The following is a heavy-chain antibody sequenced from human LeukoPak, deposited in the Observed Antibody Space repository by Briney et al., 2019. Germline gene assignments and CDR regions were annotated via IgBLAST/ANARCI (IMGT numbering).Heavy chain of an antibody. Sequence: GGSLRLSCAASGFTFSSYWMSWVRQAPGKGLEWVANIKQDGSEKYYVDSVKGRFTISRDNAKNSLYLQMNSLRAEDTAVYYCARIPGRDYYGSGSYYNPFWFDPWGQGTLVTVSS. V-gene: IGHV3-7*01. J-gene: IGHJ5*02. CDR1: GFTFSSYW. CDR3: ARIPGRDYYGSGSYYNPFWFDP. D-gene: IGHD3-10*01. CDR2: IKQDGSEK.